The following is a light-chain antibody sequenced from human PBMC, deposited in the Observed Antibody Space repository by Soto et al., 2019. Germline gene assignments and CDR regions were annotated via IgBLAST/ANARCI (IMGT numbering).Light chain of an antibody. CDR2: GNS. J-gene: IGLJ1*01. Sequence: QSVLTQPPSVSGAPGQRVTISCTGSSSNIGAGYDVHWYQQLPGTAPKLLIYGNSNRPSGVPDRFSGSKSGTSASLAITGLQAEDEADYYCPSYDSSLSFYVFGTGTKLTVL. CDR1: SSNIGAGYD. V-gene: IGLV1-40*01. CDR3: PSYDSSLSFYV.